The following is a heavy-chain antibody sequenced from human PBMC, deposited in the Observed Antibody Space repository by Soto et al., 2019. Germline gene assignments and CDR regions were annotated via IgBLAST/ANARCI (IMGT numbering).Heavy chain of an antibody. V-gene: IGHV3-48*02. Sequence: GGSLRLSCVASGFTFSSYTMNWVRQTPGRRLEWVAYISSSGSTIYYAESVKGRFTVSRDNAKSSLYLQMDGLRDEDTAVYYCASGLGSSRSWGQGSRVTVSS. D-gene: IGHD3-10*01. CDR2: ISSSGSTI. CDR1: GFTFSSYT. J-gene: IGHJ1*01. CDR3: ASGLGSSRS.